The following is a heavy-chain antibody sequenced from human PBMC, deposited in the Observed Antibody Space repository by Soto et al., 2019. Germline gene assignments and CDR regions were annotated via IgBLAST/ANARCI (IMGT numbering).Heavy chain of an antibody. Sequence: QVQLQQWGAGLLKPSETLSLTCAVYGGSFSGYYWSWIRQPPGKGLEWIGEINHSGSTNYNPSLKSRVTISVDTSTNQFSLKLSSVTAADTAVYYCARGGVGATTRNWFDPWGQGTLVTVSS. CDR2: INHSGST. CDR3: ARGGVGATTRNWFDP. D-gene: IGHD1-26*01. J-gene: IGHJ5*02. V-gene: IGHV4-34*01. CDR1: GGSFSGYY.